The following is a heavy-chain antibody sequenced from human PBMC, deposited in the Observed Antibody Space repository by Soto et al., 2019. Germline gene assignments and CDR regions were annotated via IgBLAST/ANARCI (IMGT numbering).Heavy chain of an antibody. V-gene: IGHV1-18*01. CDR3: ASDGLDYGHPHEAFDI. CDR1: GYTFTSYG. Sequence: ASVKVSCKASGYTFTSYGISWVRQAPGQGLEWMGWISAYNGNTNYAQKLQGRVTMTTDTSTSTAYMELRSLRSDDTAVYYCASDGLDYGHPHEAFDIWGQGXMVTVS. CDR2: ISAYNGNT. J-gene: IGHJ3*02. D-gene: IGHD4-17*01.